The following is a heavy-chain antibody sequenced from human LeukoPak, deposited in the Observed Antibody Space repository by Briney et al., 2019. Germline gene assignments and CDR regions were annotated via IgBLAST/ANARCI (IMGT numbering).Heavy chain of an antibody. J-gene: IGHJ5*02. CDR3: AREDIVVVPAAKGYWFDP. D-gene: IGHD2-2*01. V-gene: IGHV4-4*07. CDR2: IYTSGST. CDR1: GGSISSYY. Sequence: PSETLSLTCTVSGGSISSYYWSWIRQPAGKGLEWIGRIYTSGSTNYNPSLKSRVTMSVDTSKNQFSLKLSSVTAADTAVYYCAREDIVVVPAAKGYWFDPWGQGTLVTVSS.